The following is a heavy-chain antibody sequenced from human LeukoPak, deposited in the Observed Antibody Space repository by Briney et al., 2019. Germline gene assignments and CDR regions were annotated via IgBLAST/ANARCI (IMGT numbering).Heavy chain of an antibody. D-gene: IGHD2-15*01. V-gene: IGHV1-58*01. Sequence: SVKVSCKASGFTFTSSAVQWVRQARGHRLEWIGWIVVGSGNTNYAQKFQERVTITRDMSTSTAYMELSSLRSEDTAVYYCAAGMVLLGSRSPYFDYWGQGTLVTVSS. CDR1: GFTFTSSA. CDR2: IVVGSGNT. J-gene: IGHJ4*02. CDR3: AAGMVLLGSRSPYFDY.